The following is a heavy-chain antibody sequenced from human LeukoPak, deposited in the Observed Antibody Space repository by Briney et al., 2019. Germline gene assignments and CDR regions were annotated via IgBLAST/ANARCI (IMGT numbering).Heavy chain of an antibody. CDR2: IYYSGST. J-gene: IGHJ3*02. CDR1: GGSISSYY. Sequence: SETLSLTCTVSGGSISSYYWSWIRQPPGKGLEWIGYIYYSGSTNYNPSLKSRVTISVDTSKNQFSLKLSSVTAADTAVYYCARDLSSLGGDAFDIWGQGTMVTVPS. D-gene: IGHD2-15*01. CDR3: ARDLSSLGGDAFDI. V-gene: IGHV4-59*01.